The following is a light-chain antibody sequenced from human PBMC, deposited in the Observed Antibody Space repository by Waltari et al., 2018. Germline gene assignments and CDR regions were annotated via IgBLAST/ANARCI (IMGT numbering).Light chain of an antibody. J-gene: IGLJ3*02. V-gene: IGLV2-14*01. CDR2: EVN. CDR1: NSDVGDYNY. Sequence: QSALTQPSSVSGSPGQSITISCTGTNSDVGDYNYVSWYHQRAGEGPTLIIDEVNNRPSGVSDRFSGSKSGTTASLSISDLQAEDEGDYYCSSYRAGSTLVFGGGTKVTVL. CDR3: SSYRAGSTLV.